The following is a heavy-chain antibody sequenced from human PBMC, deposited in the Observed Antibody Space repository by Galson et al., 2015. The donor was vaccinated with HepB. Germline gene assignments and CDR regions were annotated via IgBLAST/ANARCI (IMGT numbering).Heavy chain of an antibody. CDR2: IWYDGSNK. D-gene: IGHD2-2*02. Sequence: SLRLSCAASGFTFSSYGMHWVRQAPGKGLEWVAVIWYDGSNKYYADSVKGRFTISRDNSKNTLYLQMNSLRAEDTAVYYCVGGRYCSSTSCYNGAFDIWGQGTMVTVSS. CDR1: GFTFSSYG. CDR3: VGGRYCSSTSCYNGAFDI. J-gene: IGHJ3*02. V-gene: IGHV3-33*01.